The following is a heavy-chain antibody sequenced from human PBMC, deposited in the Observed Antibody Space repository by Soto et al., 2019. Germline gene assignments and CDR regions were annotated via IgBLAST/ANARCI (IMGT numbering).Heavy chain of an antibody. CDR1: GYTFTSYG. J-gene: IGHJ6*03. Sequence: GASVKVSCKASGYTFTSYGISWVRQAPGQGLEWMGWISAYNGNTNYAQKLQGRVTMTTDTSTSEAYMELRSMRSDGTAVYYCAIDNWAEYGDYEDTGNYMDVWGKGTMVTVSS. D-gene: IGHD4-17*01. CDR3: AIDNWAEYGDYEDTGNYMDV. V-gene: IGHV1-18*01. CDR2: ISAYNGNT.